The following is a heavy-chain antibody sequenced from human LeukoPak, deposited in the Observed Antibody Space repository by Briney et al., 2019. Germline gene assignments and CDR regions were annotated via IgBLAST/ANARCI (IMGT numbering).Heavy chain of an antibody. Sequence: GASVRISCKASGYTFTGYYMHWVRQAPGQGLEWMGWINPNSGGTNYAQKFQGRVTMTRDTSISTAYMEPSRLRSDDTAVCYCARYIGNEQWLVPYNWFDPWGQGTLVTVSS. CDR3: ARYIGNEQWLVPYNWFDP. CDR1: GYTFTGYY. J-gene: IGHJ5*02. D-gene: IGHD6-19*01. CDR2: INPNSGGT. V-gene: IGHV1-2*02.